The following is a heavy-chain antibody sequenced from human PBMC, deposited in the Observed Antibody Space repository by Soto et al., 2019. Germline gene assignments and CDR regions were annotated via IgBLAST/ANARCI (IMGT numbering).Heavy chain of an antibody. J-gene: IGHJ4*02. CDR3: AKDYDYGDSLPFDY. D-gene: IGHD4-17*01. CDR2: IVGIGDTA. V-gene: IGHV3-23*01. Sequence: EVQLLEAGGGLVHPGGSLRLSCAASGFNFRNYGMSWVRQAPGKGLEWLSAIVGIGDTAYYADSARGRFTISRDNSKNTLYLQLNDLGAEDTAIYYCAKDYDYGDSLPFDYWGQGTLVTVSS. CDR1: GFNFRNYG.